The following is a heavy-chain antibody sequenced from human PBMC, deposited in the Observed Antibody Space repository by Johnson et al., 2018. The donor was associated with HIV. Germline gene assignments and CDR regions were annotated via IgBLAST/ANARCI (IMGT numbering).Heavy chain of an antibody. V-gene: IGHV3-11*04. D-gene: IGHD3-22*01. Sequence: QEQLVVSGGGLVKPGGSLRLSCAASGFTFSDYYMSWIRQTPGKGLEWVSYISSSGTTVYNADSVKGRFSISRDNAKQSLYLQMNSLRAEDTAVYYCARDRGYWDAFDIWGQGTMVTVSS. CDR1: GFTFSDYY. CDR2: ISSSGTTV. CDR3: ARDRGYWDAFDI. J-gene: IGHJ3*02.